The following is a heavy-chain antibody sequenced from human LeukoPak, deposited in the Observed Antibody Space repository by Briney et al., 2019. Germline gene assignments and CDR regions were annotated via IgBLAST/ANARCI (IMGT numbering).Heavy chain of an antibody. CDR1: GGTFSSYA. J-gene: IGHJ4*02. CDR2: IIPILGIA. D-gene: IGHD2-21*02. V-gene: IGHV1-69*04. CDR3: ASDIVVVTAIPYYFDY. Sequence: GASVKVSCKASGGTFSSYAISWVRQAPGQGLEWMGRIIPILGIANYAQKFQGGVTITADKSTSTAYMELSSLRSEDTAVYYCASDIVVVTAIPYYFDYWGQGTLVTVSS.